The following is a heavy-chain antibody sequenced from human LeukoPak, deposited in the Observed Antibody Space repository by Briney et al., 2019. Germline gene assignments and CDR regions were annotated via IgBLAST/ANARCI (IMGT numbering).Heavy chain of an antibody. CDR3: AKSMKSFDILTGLDY. V-gene: IGHV3-23*01. CDR1: GFTFSNYA. Sequence: GGSLRLSCAAPGFTFSNYAMNWVRQAPGKGLEWVSGISASGGSTYYAGSVKGRFTISRDDSKNTLYLQMNSLRAEDTAIYYCAKSMKSFDILTGLDYWGQGTKVTVSS. J-gene: IGHJ4*02. D-gene: IGHD3-9*01. CDR2: ISASGGST.